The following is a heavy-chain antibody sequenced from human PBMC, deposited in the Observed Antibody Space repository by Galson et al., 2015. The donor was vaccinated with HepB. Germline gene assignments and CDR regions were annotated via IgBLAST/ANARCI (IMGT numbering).Heavy chain of an antibody. V-gene: IGHV1-69*04. D-gene: IGHD3-22*01. CDR2: IIPILGIA. CDR3: ARDRGGDYDNSGYYEN. Sequence: SVKVSCKASGDTFSSYAISWVRQAPGQGLEWMGRIIPILGIANYAQKFQGRVTITADKSTSTAYTELSSLRSEDTAVYYCARDRGGDYDNSGYYENWGQGTLVTVSS. CDR1: GDTFSSYA. J-gene: IGHJ4*02.